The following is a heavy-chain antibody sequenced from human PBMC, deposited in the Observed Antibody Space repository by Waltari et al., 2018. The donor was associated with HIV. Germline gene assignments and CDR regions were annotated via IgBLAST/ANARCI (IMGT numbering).Heavy chain of an antibody. D-gene: IGHD3-10*01. CDR2: INRDGSTV. CDR3: ARGQYYSMDV. CDR1: AFTFSRYW. V-gene: IGHV3-74*01. Sequence: EVQLVESGGGLVQPGGALRLSCSASAFTFSRYWMLWVRHAPGKGLVWVSGINRDGSTVRYADSVKGRFTISRDNAKNTLYLQMNSLRAEDTALYYCARGQYYSMDVWGQGTTVTVYS. J-gene: IGHJ6*02.